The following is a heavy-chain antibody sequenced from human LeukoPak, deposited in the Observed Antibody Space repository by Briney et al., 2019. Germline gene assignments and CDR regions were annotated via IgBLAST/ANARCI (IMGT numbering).Heavy chain of an antibody. D-gene: IGHD6-6*01. CDR3: ARQASFVFDP. Sequence: SETLSLTCTVSGGSISSSSYFWGWIRQPPGKGLEWIGSIYYSGSTSYNPSLKGRVTISVDTSKNQFSLKLSSVTAAGTAVYYCARQASFVFDPWGQGTLVTVSS. CDR2: IYYSGST. J-gene: IGHJ5*02. CDR1: GGSISSSSYF. V-gene: IGHV4-39*01.